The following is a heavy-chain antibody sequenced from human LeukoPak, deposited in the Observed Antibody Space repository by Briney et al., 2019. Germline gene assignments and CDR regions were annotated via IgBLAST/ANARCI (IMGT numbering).Heavy chain of an antibody. Sequence: GGSLRLSCATSGFTFSTYAMSWVRQAPGKGLEWVSLISGSGSGTHYADSVKGRFTISRDNSKNMLHLHMNSLRADDTAVYYCARSGTEDGYNIYFDHWGQGTLVTVSS. CDR3: ARSGTEDGYNIYFDH. CDR1: GFTFSTYA. D-gene: IGHD5-24*01. J-gene: IGHJ4*02. V-gene: IGHV3-23*01. CDR2: ISGSGSGT.